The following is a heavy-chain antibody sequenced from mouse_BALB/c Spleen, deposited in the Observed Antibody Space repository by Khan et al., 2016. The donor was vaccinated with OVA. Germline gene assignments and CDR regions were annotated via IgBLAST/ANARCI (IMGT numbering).Heavy chain of an antibody. CDR2: INPSNGYT. CDR3: VRDGSYHRNDGWFAY. CDR1: GYTFTSYT. D-gene: IGHD2-14*01. J-gene: IGHJ3*01. V-gene: IGHV1-4*01. Sequence: VKLQESGAELARPGASVKMSCKASGYTFTSYTIHWIKKRPGQGLEWIGYINPSNGYTNYNQKFKDKATLTTEKSSTTAYLQLSSLTSDDSAVYNCVRDGSYHRNDGWFAYWGQGTLVTVSA.